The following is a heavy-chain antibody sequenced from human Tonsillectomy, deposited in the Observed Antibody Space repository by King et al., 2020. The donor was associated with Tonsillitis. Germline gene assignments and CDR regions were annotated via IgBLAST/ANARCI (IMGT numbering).Heavy chain of an antibody. CDR1: GFTFNIYS. CDR3: AAGIGYSSSWYVFGDFPH. J-gene: IGHJ1*01. Sequence: VQLVESGGGLVKPGGSLRLSCAASGFTFNIYSMNWVRQAPGKGLEWVSSISSSSSYIYYADSVRGRFTISRDNAKNSLYLQMNSLRAEDTAVYYCAAGIGYSSSWYVFGDFPHWGQGTLVTVSS. D-gene: IGHD6-13*01. V-gene: IGHV3-21*01. CDR2: ISSSSSYI.